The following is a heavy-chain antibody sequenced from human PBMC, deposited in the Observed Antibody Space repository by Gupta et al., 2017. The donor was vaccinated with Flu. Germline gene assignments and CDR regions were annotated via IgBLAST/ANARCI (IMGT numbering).Heavy chain of an antibody. CDR2: ISASGGST. J-gene: IGHJ1*01. CDR3: AKPSNPLAPPMTLSF. D-gene: IGHD3-22*01. CDR1: GINFSSYV. V-gene: IGHV3-23*01. Sequence: EVQLLESGGGLIQPGGSLRLSCAASGINFSSYVMSWVRQAPGKGLEWVSGISASGGSTYYGESVKGRFTVSRDNSKNTLYLQMNSLNVDDTAVYYCAKPSNPLAPPMTLSFWGQGTLVTVSS.